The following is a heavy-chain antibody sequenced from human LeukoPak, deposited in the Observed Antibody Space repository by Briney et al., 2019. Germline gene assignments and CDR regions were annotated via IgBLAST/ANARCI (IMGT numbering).Heavy chain of an antibody. J-gene: IGHJ4*02. CDR2: ISYGSTYI. Sequence: SGGSLRLSCTASGFTFRIYNMVWVRQAPGKGLEWVSSISYGSTYIYYADSVKGRFTISRDNAKNSMYLQVNGLRAEDTAVYYCAREDLGSHGSGHYYPTNFDFWGQGTLVTVSS. V-gene: IGHV3-21*01. CDR1: GFTFRIYN. D-gene: IGHD3-22*01. CDR3: AREDLGSHGSGHYYPTNFDF.